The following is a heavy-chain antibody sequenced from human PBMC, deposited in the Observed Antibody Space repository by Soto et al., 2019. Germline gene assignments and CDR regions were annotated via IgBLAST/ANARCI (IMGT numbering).Heavy chain of an antibody. CDR3: ALRSMAVVPEY. V-gene: IGHV4-59*05. Sequence: SETLSLTCTVSGGSMSGYYWTWIRQSPGKGLEWIGCVHFTGSTNYNPSLKSRVTISVDTSKNQFSLKLSSVTAADTAVYYCALRSMAVVPEYWGQGTLVTVSS. CDR2: VHFTGST. CDR1: GGSMSGYY. J-gene: IGHJ4*02. D-gene: IGHD3-22*01.